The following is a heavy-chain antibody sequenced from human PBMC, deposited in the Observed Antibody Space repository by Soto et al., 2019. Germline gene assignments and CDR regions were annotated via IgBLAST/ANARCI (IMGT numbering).Heavy chain of an antibody. J-gene: IGHJ6*02. D-gene: IGHD3-10*01. Sequence: SETLYLTCTVSGGSVNSGGYYWSWIRQPPGKGLEWIGYIYYSGSTNYNPSLKSRVTISVDTSKNQFSLKLSSVTAADTAVYYCARFMVNSRAYYYGMDVWGQGTTVTVSS. CDR2: IYYSGST. CDR1: GGSVNSGGYY. CDR3: ARFMVNSRAYYYGMDV. V-gene: IGHV4-61*08.